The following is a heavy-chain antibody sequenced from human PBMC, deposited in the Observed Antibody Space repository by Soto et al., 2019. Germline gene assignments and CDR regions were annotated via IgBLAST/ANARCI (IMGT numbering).Heavy chain of an antibody. V-gene: IGHV3-23*01. D-gene: IGHD2-8*01. J-gene: IGHJ4*02. CDR3: AKVIEVLMVYGASDY. Sequence: EVQLLESGGGLVQPGGSLRLSCVASGFTFSSYAMSWVRQAPGKGLEWVSAISGSGGSTYYADSVKGRFTISRDNSKNTLYLQMNSLRAEDTAVYYCAKVIEVLMVYGASDYWGQGTLVTVSS. CDR1: GFTFSSYA. CDR2: ISGSGGST.